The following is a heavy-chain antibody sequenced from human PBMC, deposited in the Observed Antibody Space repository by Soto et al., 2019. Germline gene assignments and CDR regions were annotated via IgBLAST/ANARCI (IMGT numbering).Heavy chain of an antibody. V-gene: IGHV1-69*13. Sequence: VASVKVSCKASGGTFSSYAISWVRQAPGQGLEWMGGIIPIFGTANYAQKFQGRVTITADESTSTAYMELSSLRSEDTAVYYCARDWSYYYDSSGSFYYYGMDVWG. CDR2: IIPIFGTA. CDR3: ARDWSYYYDSSGSFYYYGMDV. D-gene: IGHD3-22*01. J-gene: IGHJ6*02. CDR1: GGTFSSYA.